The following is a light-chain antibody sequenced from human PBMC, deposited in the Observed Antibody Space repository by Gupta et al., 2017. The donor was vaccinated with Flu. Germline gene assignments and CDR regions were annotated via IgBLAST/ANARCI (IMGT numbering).Light chain of an antibody. Sequence: TTISSTGTSSDVGGYNYVSWYQQHPGKASKLMIYEVNTRASGVPYRFSGSKSGDTASLTISERQDEDEADYFVTAYTTSSTWVFGGGTNLTVL. J-gene: IGLJ3*02. CDR3: TAYTTSSTWV. CDR1: SSDVGGYNY. CDR2: EVN. V-gene: IGLV2-14*01.